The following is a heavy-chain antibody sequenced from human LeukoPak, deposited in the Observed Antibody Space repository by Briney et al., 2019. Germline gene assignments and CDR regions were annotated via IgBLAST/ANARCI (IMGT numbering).Heavy chain of an antibody. CDR1: GGSSSSSSYY. CDR2: IYYSGST. CDR3: ARMGATYYYYMDV. V-gene: IGHV4-39*01. Sequence: SETLSLTCTVSGGSSSSSSYYWGWIRQPPGKGLEWIGSIYYSGSTYYNPSLKSRVTISVDTSKNQFSLKLSSVTAADTAVYYCARMGATYYYYMDVWGKGTTVTVSS. D-gene: IGHD1-26*01. J-gene: IGHJ6*03.